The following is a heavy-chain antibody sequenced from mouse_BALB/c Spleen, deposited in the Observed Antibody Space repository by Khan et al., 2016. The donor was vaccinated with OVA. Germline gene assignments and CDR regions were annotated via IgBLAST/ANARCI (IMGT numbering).Heavy chain of an antibody. CDR1: GFSLTTYG. CDR3: ARSCDSRYYAMDY. J-gene: IGHJ4*01. V-gene: IGHV2-3*01. CDR2: IWGDGNT. Sequence: QVQLQQSGPGLVAPSQSLSITCTVSGFSLTTYGVTWVRQPPGKGLEWLGVIWGDGNTDYHSALISRLSISKDNSESHVFLQLNSLQTADTATYYSARSCDSRYYAMDYWGQGTSVTVSS.